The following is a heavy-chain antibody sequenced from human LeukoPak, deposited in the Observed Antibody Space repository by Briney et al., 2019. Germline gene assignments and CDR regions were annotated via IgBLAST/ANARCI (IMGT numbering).Heavy chain of an antibody. Sequence: PGGSLRLSCAASGFTFSNYWTTWVRQAPGKGLEWVATIKQDGSDKYYVDSVKGRFTFSRDNAKNSLYLQMDSLRAEDTAVYYCARGQGWFDPWGQGTLVTVSS. CDR1: GFTFSNYW. J-gene: IGHJ5*02. CDR2: IKQDGSDK. CDR3: ARGQGWFDP. V-gene: IGHV3-7*05.